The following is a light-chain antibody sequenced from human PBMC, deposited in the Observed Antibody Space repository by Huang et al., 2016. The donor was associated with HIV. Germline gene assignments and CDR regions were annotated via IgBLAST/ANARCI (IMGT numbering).Light chain of an antibody. Sequence: EIVMTQSPATLSVSPGQRVNLSCRANRGVSTNLAWYQPRHGQSPRLLISGSSTRAPGIPARFSGSGSGTDFSLTISSLQSEDFALYYCHQYNNWLLSFGGGTRV. J-gene: IGKJ4*01. CDR2: GSS. CDR3: HQYNNWLLS. CDR1: RGVSTN. V-gene: IGKV3-15*01.